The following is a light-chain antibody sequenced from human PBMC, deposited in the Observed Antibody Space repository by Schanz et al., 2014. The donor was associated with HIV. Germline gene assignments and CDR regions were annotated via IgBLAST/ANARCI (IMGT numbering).Light chain of an antibody. J-gene: IGKJ1*01. V-gene: IGKV1-27*01. CDR3: LKYNSAPWT. CDR1: QDISNY. Sequence: DIQMTQSPSSLSASVGARVTITCQASQDISNYLNWYQQKPGKVPNLLVHAASTLQSGVPSRFSGSGSGTDFTLTISSLQPEDVATYYCLKYNSAPWTFGQGTKVEIK. CDR2: AAS.